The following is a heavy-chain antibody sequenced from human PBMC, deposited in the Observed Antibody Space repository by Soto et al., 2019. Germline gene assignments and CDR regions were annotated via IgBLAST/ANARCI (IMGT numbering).Heavy chain of an antibody. CDR1: GGSIISSSYY. Sequence: QLQLQESGPGLVKPSETLSLTCTVSGGSIISSSYYWGWIRQPPGKGLKWIGSIYYSGSTYYNPSLKSRVTISVYKSKNQFSLKLISVTAADTAVYYCARPKYSSFHWFYPWCQVTLVTVSS. CDR3: ARPKYSSFHWFYP. CDR2: IYYSGST. D-gene: IGHD6-19*01. V-gene: IGHV4-39*01. J-gene: IGHJ5*02.